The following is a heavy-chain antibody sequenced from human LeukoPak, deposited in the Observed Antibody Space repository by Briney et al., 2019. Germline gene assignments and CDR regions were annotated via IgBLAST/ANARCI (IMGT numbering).Heavy chain of an antibody. CDR3: VKDPDPRYCSSTSCSPI. Sequence: GGSLRLSRAASGFTFSNAWMNWVRQAPGKGLEWVSVISGGGSSTYYADSVKGRFTISRDNSKNTLYLQMNSLRVEDTAVYYCVKDPDPRYCSSTSCSPIWGQGTMVTVSS. J-gene: IGHJ3*02. CDR2: ISGGGSST. CDR1: GFTFSNAW. D-gene: IGHD2-2*01. V-gene: IGHV3-23*01.